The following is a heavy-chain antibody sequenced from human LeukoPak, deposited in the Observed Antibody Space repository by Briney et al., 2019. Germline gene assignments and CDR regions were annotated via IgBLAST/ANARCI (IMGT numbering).Heavy chain of an antibody. D-gene: IGHD6-6*01. J-gene: IGHJ3*02. CDR2: INPSGDRT. CDR1: GYTFTSYY. Sequence: ASVKVSCKASGYTFTSYYMHWVRQAPGQGLEWMGIINPSGDRTDFAQKFQGRVTMTKDTSTSTVYMQLSSLKSDDTAVYYCARDHSSSSWMDAFEIWGPGMKVIVSS. V-gene: IGHV1-46*01. CDR3: ARDHSSSSWMDAFEI.